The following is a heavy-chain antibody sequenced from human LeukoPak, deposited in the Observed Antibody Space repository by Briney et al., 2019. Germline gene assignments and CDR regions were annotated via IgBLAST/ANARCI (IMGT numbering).Heavy chain of an antibody. J-gene: IGHJ4*02. CDR2: INPSGGST. V-gene: IGHV1-46*01. CDR1: GYTFTGYY. D-gene: IGHD3-10*01. Sequence: ASVKVSCKASGYTFTGYYMHWLRQAPGQGLEWMGMINPSGGSTSHAQKFQGRVTMTGDTSTSTVYVELSSLRPEDTAVYYCARVRNYFGSHDYWGQETLVTVSS. CDR3: ARVRNYFGSHDY.